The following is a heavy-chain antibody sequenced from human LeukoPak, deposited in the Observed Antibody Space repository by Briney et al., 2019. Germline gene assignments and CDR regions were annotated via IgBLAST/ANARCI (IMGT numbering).Heavy chain of an antibody. CDR3: ARGGPVFRVAPDRADI. CDR2: IYYSGST. J-gene: IGHJ3*02. D-gene: IGHD3-3*01. CDR1: GGSISSYY. Sequence: SETLSLTCTVSGGSISSYYWSWIRQPPGKGLEWIGYIYYSGSTNYNPSLKSRVTISVDTSKNQFSLKLSSVTAADTAVYYCARGGPVFRVAPDRADIWGQGTMVTVSS. V-gene: IGHV4-59*08.